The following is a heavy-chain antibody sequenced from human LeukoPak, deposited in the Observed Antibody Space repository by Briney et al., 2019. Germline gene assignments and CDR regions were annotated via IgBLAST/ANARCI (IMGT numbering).Heavy chain of an antibody. Sequence: PSETLSLTCTVSGGSISSGSYYWSWIRQPAGKGLEWIGRIYTSGSTNYNPSLKSRVTISVDTSKNQFSLKLSSVTAADTAVYYCARLRAYSKSGYWGQGTLVTVSS. CDR3: ARLRAYSKSGY. CDR2: IYTSGST. D-gene: IGHD4-11*01. J-gene: IGHJ4*02. CDR1: GGSISSGSYY. V-gene: IGHV4-61*02.